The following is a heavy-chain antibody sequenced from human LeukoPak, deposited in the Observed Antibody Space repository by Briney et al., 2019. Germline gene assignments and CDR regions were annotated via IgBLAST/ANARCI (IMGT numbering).Heavy chain of an antibody. J-gene: IGHJ4*02. V-gene: IGHV4-59*12. CDR3: AREAYSSSWYPFDY. D-gene: IGHD6-13*01. CDR2: IYYSGST. Sequence: SETLSLTCTVSGGSISSYYWSWIRQPPGKGLEWIGYIYYSGSTNYNPSLKSRVTISVDTSKDQFSLKLSSVTAADTAVYYCAREAYSSSWYPFDYWGQGTLVTVSS. CDR1: GGSISSYY.